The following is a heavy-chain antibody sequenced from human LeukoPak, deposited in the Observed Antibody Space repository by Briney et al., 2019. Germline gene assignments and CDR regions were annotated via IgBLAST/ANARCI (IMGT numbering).Heavy chain of an antibody. D-gene: IGHD2-21*02. CDR1: GFSFSTYA. CDR2: ISGSDPGT. CDR3: AKGSRGSCRGAYCYSFDY. Sequence: PGGSLRLSCAASGFSFSTYAMSWVRQIPGKGLEWVSAISGSDPGTYYADSVKGRFTISIVNSRNTLYLQMNRLRVEDTAVYYCAKGSRGSCRGAYCYSFDYWGQGTLVTVSS. J-gene: IGHJ4*02. V-gene: IGHV3-23*01.